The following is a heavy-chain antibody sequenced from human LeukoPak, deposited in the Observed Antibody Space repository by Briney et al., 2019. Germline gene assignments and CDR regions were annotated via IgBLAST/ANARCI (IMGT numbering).Heavy chain of an antibody. V-gene: IGHV4-34*01. J-gene: IGHJ4*02. Sequence: GSLRLSCAASGFTFSSYSMNWVRQAPGKGLEWIGEVNHSGSTNYNPSLKSRVTISVDSSKNQFSLKLSSVTAADTAVYYCARGFRLYYYDSSGYYCYFDSWGQGTLVTVSS. CDR1: GFTFSSYS. CDR2: VNHSGST. CDR3: ARGFRLYYYDSSGYYCYFDS. D-gene: IGHD3-22*01.